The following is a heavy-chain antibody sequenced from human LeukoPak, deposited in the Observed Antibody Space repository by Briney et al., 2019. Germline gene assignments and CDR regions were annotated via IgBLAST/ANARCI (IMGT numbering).Heavy chain of an antibody. CDR1: GFTVSSNS. CDR3: AKELAGYYTASPFDY. CDR2: ISSGGNT. V-gene: IGHV3-53*01. J-gene: IGHJ4*02. Sequence: GGSLRLSCKVSGFTVSSNSWSWVRQAPGKGLEWVSFISSGGNTDHSDSVKGRFTISRDNSKNTLYLQMNTLRAEDTPVYYGAKELAGYYTASPFDYWGQGTLVTVSS. D-gene: IGHD3/OR15-3a*01.